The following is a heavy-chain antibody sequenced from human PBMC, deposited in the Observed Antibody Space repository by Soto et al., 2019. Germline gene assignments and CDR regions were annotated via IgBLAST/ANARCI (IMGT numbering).Heavy chain of an antibody. D-gene: IGHD6-6*01. CDR1: GFTFSSYS. CDR2: ISSSSSYI. CDR3: ARGNIAAGWYYTDY. J-gene: IGHJ4*02. Sequence: GGSLRLSCAASGFTFSSYSMNWVRQAPGKGLEWVSSISSSSSYIYYADSVKGRFTISRDNAKNSLYLQMNSLRAEDTAVYYCARGNIAAGWYYTDYWGQGTLVTVSS. V-gene: IGHV3-21*01.